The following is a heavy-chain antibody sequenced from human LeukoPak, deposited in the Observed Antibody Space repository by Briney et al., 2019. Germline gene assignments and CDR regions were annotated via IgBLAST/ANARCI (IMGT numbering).Heavy chain of an antibody. CDR2: ISAYNGNT. CDR3: ARGYYYDSSGHSLDY. Sequence: ASVKVSCKASGYTFTSYGISWVRQAPGQGLEWMGWISAYNGNTNYAQKLQGRVTMTTDTSTSTAYMELRSLRSDDTAVYYCARGYYYDSSGHSLDYWGQGTLVTVSS. J-gene: IGHJ4*02. CDR1: GYTFTSYG. D-gene: IGHD3-22*01. V-gene: IGHV1-18*01.